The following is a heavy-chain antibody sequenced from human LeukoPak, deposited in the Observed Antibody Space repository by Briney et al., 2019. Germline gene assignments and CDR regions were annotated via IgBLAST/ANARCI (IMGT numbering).Heavy chain of an antibody. CDR1: GFTFSTYF. J-gene: IGHJ5*02. Sequence: GGSLRLSCAASGFTFSTYFMSWVRQAPGKGLEWVANLHPDGSHQYYVDSVRGRFTISRDNAKNSLYLQMNNLRAEDTAAYFCARVVPPYDNGHGPSGSWGRGTLVTVSS. V-gene: IGHV3-7*03. CDR2: LHPDGSHQ. D-gene: IGHD3-10*01. CDR3: ARVVPPYDNGHGPSGS.